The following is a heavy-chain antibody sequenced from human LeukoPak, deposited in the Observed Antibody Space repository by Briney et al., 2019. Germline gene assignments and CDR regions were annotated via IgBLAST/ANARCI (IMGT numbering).Heavy chain of an antibody. D-gene: IGHD6-13*01. Sequence: GGSLRLSCAASGFTFSSYAMSWVRQAPGKGLEWVSAISGSGGSTYYADPVKGRFTISRDNSKNTLYLQMNSLRAEDTAVYYCAKGLAAALYYYYGMDVWGQGTTVTVSS. CDR3: AKGLAAALYYYYGMDV. CDR1: GFTFSSYA. J-gene: IGHJ6*02. CDR2: ISGSGGST. V-gene: IGHV3-23*01.